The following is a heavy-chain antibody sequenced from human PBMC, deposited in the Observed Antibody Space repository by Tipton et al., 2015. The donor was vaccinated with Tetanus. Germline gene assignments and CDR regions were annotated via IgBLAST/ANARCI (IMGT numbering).Heavy chain of an antibody. Sequence: TLSLTCTVSGVSITSGRHHWSWIRQLPGKGLEWIGYIDYLGHTFYNPPLRSRVTISVDTSNNQFSLRLTSVTAADTAVYSCAGGLVRWYEPWGRGTLVTVPS. D-gene: IGHD3-10*01. V-gene: IGHV4-31*03. CDR1: GVSITSGRHH. CDR3: AGGLVRWYEP. J-gene: IGHJ5*02. CDR2: IDYLGHT.